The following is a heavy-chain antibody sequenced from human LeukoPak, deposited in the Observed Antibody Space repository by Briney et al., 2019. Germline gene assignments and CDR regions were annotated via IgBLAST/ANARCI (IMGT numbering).Heavy chain of an antibody. D-gene: IGHD3-22*01. CDR3: VKVGGSRYYPHI. J-gene: IGHJ3*02. CDR2: ISGSGGST. CDR1: GYTFSSYE. Sequence: GGSLRPSCAASGYTFSSYEMNWVRQAPGKGLEWVSAISGSGGSTYYADSVKGRFTISRDNSKNTVNLQMNSLRGEDTAVYYCVKVGGSRYYPHIWGQGTMVTVSS. V-gene: IGHV3-23*01.